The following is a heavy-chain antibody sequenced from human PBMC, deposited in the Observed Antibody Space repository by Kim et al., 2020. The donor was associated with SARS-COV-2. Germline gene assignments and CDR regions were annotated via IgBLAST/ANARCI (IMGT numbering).Heavy chain of an antibody. CDR1: GNNFNDFT. Sequence: ASVKVSCTASGNNFNDFTIQWVRQAPGQRTEWMGWINTGHGNTKVSQKFQDRVSITRDTSATTIYMELSSLTFEDTAVYYCAGGTKEWRPAVGMDVWGQGTTVIVSS. V-gene: IGHV1-3*04. CDR3: AGGTKEWRPAVGMDV. D-gene: IGHD3-3*01. J-gene: IGHJ6*02. CDR2: INTGHGNT.